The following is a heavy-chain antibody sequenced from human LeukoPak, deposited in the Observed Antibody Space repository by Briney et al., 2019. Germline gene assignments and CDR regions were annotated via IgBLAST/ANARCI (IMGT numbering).Heavy chain of an antibody. CDR1: GFTFSSYG. V-gene: IGHV3-30-3*01. D-gene: IGHD1-26*01. CDR3: TRGLGAIRGGWFDP. Sequence: GGSLTLSCAASGFTFSSYGMHWVRQAPGNGLEWVAVISYDGSNKYYADSVKGRFTISRENSKNTLYMQMTSLRPEDTAVYYCTRGLGAIRGGWFDPWGQGTLVTVSS. J-gene: IGHJ5*02. CDR2: ISYDGSNK.